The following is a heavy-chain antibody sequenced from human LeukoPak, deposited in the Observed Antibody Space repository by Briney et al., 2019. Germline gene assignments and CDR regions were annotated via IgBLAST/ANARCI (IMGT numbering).Heavy chain of an antibody. D-gene: IGHD2-2*01. CDR3: AKEVTHKVAPAVEY. Sequence: GGSLRLSCAASGFTFDSYAMSWVRQAPGKGLEWGSAVSRFGGTTYYADSAKGRFTISRDNSKNPLHLLMESLGVEDTALYYCAKEVTHKVAPAVEYWGQGTLVTVSS. CDR2: VSRFGGTT. CDR1: GFTFDSYA. V-gene: IGHV3-23*01. J-gene: IGHJ4*02.